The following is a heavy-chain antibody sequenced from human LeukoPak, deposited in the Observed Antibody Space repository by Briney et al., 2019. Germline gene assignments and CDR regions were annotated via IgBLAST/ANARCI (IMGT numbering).Heavy chain of an antibody. CDR2: IYYGGST. V-gene: IGHV4-59*08. CDR3: ASHQRGRHWDFDY. J-gene: IGHJ4*02. Sequence: SETLSLTCTVSGGSISSYYWSWIRQPPGKGLEWIGYIYYGGSTNYNPSLKSRVTILVDTSKYQFSLKLSSVTAADTAVYYSASHQRGRHWDFDYWGQGTLVTVSS. CDR1: GGSISSYY. D-gene: IGHD7-27*01.